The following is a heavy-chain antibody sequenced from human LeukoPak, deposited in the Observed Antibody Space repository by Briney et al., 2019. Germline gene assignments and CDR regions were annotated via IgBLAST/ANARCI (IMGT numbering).Heavy chain of an antibody. J-gene: IGHJ6*03. CDR1: GFTFSSYA. D-gene: IGHD4-17*01. CDR3: AKFYGDYARYYYYYMDV. Sequence: GGSLRLSCAASGFTFSSYAMSWVRQAPGKGLEWVSAISGSGGSTYYADSVKGRFTISRDNSKNTLYLQMNSLRAEDTAVYYCAKFYGDYARYYYYYMDVWGKGTTVTLSS. CDR2: ISGSGGST. V-gene: IGHV3-23*01.